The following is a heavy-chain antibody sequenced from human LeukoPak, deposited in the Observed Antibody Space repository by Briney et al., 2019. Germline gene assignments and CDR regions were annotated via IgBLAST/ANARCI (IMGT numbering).Heavy chain of an antibody. D-gene: IGHD3-22*01. J-gene: IGHJ6*02. V-gene: IGHV3-30*18. CDR1: GFTFSSYG. CDR2: ISYDGSNK. Sequence: GGSLRLSCAASGFTFSSYGMHWVRQAPGKGLEWVAVISYDGSNKYYADSVKGRFTISRDNSKNTLYLQMNSLRAEDTAVYYCAKALEYYYDSSGYYSDGYYYGMDVWGQGTTVTVSS. CDR3: AKALEYYYDSSGYYSDGYYYGMDV.